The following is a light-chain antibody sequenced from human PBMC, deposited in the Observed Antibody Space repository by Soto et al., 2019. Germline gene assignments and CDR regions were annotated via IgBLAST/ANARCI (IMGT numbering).Light chain of an antibody. Sequence: QSVLTQPASVSGSPGQSITISCTGTSSDVGGYNYVSWYQQHPGKAPKLMIYDVSNRPSGVSNRFSGSKSGNTASLTISGLQAEEEADYYCSSYTSSSTLSVVFGGGTKLTVL. V-gene: IGLV2-14*01. J-gene: IGLJ2*01. CDR3: SSYTSSSTLSVV. CDR1: SSDVGGYNY. CDR2: DVS.